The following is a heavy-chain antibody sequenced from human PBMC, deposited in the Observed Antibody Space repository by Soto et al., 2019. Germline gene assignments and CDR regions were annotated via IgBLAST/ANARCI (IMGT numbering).Heavy chain of an antibody. CDR2: INHSGST. V-gene: IGHV4-34*01. CDR1: GGSFSGYY. D-gene: IGHD2-2*01. Sequence: QVQLQQWGAGLLKPSETLSLTCAVYGGSFSGYYWSWIRQPPGKGLEWVGEINHSGSTNYNPSLKSRVAISGDTSKNQFSLKLSSVTAADTAVYYCARCGGIVVVPAAKAWGRRFDPWGQGTLVTVSS. J-gene: IGHJ5*02. CDR3: ARCGGIVVVPAAKAWGRRFDP.